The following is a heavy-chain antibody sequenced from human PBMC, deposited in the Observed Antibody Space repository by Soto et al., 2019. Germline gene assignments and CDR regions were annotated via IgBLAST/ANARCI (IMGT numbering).Heavy chain of an antibody. CDR3: ARDSPWEKYYYYGMDV. Sequence: ASVKVSCKASGYTFTSYGISWVRQAPGQGLEWMGWISAYNGNTNYAQKLQGRVTMTTDTSTSTAYMELRSLRSDDTAVYYCARDSPWEKYYYYGMDVWGQGTTVTVSS. CDR2: ISAYNGNT. D-gene: IGHD1-26*01. CDR1: GYTFTSYG. V-gene: IGHV1-18*04. J-gene: IGHJ6*02.